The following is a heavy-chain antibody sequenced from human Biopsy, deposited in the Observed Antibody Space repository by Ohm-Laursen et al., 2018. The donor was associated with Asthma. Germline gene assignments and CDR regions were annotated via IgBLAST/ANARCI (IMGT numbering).Heavy chain of an antibody. CDR3: AKYSVFYYRGGNDY. CDR1: GFTFGDCW. J-gene: IGHJ4*02. Sequence: SLRLSCSASGFTFGDCWMSWVRQVPGKGLEWVANIKHDGTEKNHVDSLKGRFTISRDNAKNSLYLQMNSLRAEDSAIYYCAKYSVFYYRGGNDYWGQGIVVTVSS. CDR2: IKHDGTEK. V-gene: IGHV3-7*03. D-gene: IGHD1-26*01.